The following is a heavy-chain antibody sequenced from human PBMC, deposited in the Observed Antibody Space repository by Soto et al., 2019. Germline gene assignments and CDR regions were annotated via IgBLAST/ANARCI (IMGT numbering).Heavy chain of an antibody. CDR2: IYYSGST. CDR3: ARRGIVATIGHYYYGMDV. V-gene: IGHV4-31*03. CDR1: GCSISSGGYY. D-gene: IGHD5-12*01. Sequence: SETLSITCTVSGCSISSGGYYWSWIRQHPGKGLEWIGYIYYSGSTYYNPSLKSRVTISVDTSKNQFSLKLSSVTAADTAVYYCARRGIVATIGHYYYGMDVWGQGTTVTVSS. J-gene: IGHJ6*02.